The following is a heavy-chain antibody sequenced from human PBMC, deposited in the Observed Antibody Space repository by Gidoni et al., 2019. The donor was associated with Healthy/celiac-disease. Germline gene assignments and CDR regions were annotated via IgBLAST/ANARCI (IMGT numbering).Heavy chain of an antibody. V-gene: IGHV3-21*01. CDR1: GFTFSSYS. Sequence: EVQLVESGGGLVKPGGSLRLSCAASGFTFSSYSMNWVRQAPGKGLGLVSSISSSSSYIYYADSVKGRFTISRDNAKNSLYLQMNSLRAEDTAVYYCARDKDALFDYWGQGTLVTVSS. CDR2: ISSSSSYI. CDR3: ARDKDALFDY. D-gene: IGHD2-15*01. J-gene: IGHJ4*02.